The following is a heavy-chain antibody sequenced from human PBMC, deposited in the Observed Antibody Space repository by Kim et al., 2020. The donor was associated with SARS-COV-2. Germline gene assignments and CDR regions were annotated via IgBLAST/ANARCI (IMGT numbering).Heavy chain of an antibody. Sequence: GGSLRLSCAASGFTFSNALMSWVRQAPGKGLEWVGRIRTKTDAGTTDYAAPVQGRFTISRDDSKDTLYLHMISLKNEDTAVYYCATDPLNHHYHGMDVWGRGTTVIVSS. V-gene: IGHV3-15*01. J-gene: IGHJ6*02. CDR1: GFTFSNAL. CDR2: IRTKTDAGTT. CDR3: ATDPLNHHYHGMDV.